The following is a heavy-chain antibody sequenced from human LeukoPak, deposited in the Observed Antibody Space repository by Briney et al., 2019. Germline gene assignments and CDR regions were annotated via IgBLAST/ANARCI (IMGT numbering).Heavy chain of an antibody. CDR2: INPNSGGT. CDR1: GYTFTGYY. V-gene: IGHV1-2*02. Sequence: ASVKVSCKASGYTFTGYYMHWVRQAPGQGLEWMGWINPNSGGTNYAQKFQGRVTMTRDTSISTAYMELSRLRSDDTAVYYCARSAGSSSWYRFLKDYWGQGTLVTVSS. CDR3: ARSAGSSSWYRFLKDY. J-gene: IGHJ4*02. D-gene: IGHD6-13*01.